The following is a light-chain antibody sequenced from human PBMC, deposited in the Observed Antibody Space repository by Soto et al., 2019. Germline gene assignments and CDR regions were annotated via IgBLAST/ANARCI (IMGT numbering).Light chain of an antibody. Sequence: QSALTQPASVSGSPGQSIAISCTGTSSDVGGYNYVSWYQQHPGKAPKLMIYDVSNRPSGVSNRFSGSTSGNTASLTISGLQAEDEADYYCSSYTSSSTYVXGTGTKLTVL. V-gene: IGLV2-14*01. CDR3: SSYTSSSTYV. CDR2: DVS. J-gene: IGLJ1*01. CDR1: SSDVGGYNY.